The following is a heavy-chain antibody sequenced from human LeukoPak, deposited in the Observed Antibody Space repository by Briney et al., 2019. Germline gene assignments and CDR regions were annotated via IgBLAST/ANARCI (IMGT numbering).Heavy chain of an antibody. Sequence: SETLSLTCTVSGGSISFYDWSWIRQPPGKGLEWIGEINHSGSTNYNPSLKSRVTISVDTSKNQFSLKLSSVTAADTAVYYCARYSSSPNWFDPWGQGTLVTVSS. CDR1: GGSISFYD. CDR3: ARYSSSPNWFDP. J-gene: IGHJ5*02. D-gene: IGHD6-6*01. V-gene: IGHV4-34*01. CDR2: INHSGST.